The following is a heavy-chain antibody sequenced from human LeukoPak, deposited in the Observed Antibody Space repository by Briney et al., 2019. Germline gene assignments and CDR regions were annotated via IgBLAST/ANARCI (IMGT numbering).Heavy chain of an antibody. CDR3: ARSRLMYYDFWGGPFDY. J-gene: IGHJ4*02. CDR1: GFTFSSYW. V-gene: IGHV3-7*01. Sequence: GGSLRLSCAASGFTFSSYWMNWVRQAPGKGLEWVANIKQDGSEKNYVDSVRGRFTISRDNAKNSLYLQMNSLRAEDTAVYYCARSRLMYYDFWGGPFDYWGQGTLVTVSS. CDR2: IKQDGSEK. D-gene: IGHD3-3*01.